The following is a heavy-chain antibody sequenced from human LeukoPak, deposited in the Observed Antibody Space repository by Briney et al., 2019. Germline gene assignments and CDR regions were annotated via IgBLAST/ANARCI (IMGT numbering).Heavy chain of an antibody. J-gene: IGHJ6*02. V-gene: IGHV4-59*01. CDR1: GGSISSYY. D-gene: IGHD3-3*01. CDR2: NYYSGST. CDR3: ARGMTVFGVVIKSGMDV. Sequence: PSEALSLTCTVSGGSISSYYWTWIRQPPGKGLEWIGYNYYSGSTNYNPSLKSRVTISLDTSKNQFSLKLTSVTAADTAVYYCARGMTVFGVVIKSGMDVWGQGTTVTVSS.